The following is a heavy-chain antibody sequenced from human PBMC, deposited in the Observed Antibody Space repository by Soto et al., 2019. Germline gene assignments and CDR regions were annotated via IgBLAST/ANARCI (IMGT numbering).Heavy chain of an antibody. J-gene: IGHJ3*02. V-gene: IGHV3-30-3*01. CDR2: ISYDGSNK. Sequence: LSLTCAASGFTFSSYAMHWVRQAPGKGLEWVAVISYDGSNKYYADSVKGRFTISRDNSKNTLYLQMNSLRAEDTAVYYCARGDYGDYRGAFDIWGQGTMVTVSS. CDR3: ARGDYGDYRGAFDI. D-gene: IGHD4-17*01. CDR1: GFTFSSYA.